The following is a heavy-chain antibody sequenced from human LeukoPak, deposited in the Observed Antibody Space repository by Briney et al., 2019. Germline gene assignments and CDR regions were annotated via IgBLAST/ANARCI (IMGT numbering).Heavy chain of an antibody. CDR2: ISSGTSYI. CDR3: ARAYFSSWYMNWFDP. V-gene: IGHV3-21*04. J-gene: IGHJ5*02. Sequence: GGFLRLSCAASGFTFNTYTMNWVRQAPGKGLEWVSSISSGTSYIYYADSVKGRFTISRDSSKNTLYLQMNSLRAGDAAVYYCARAYFSSWYMNWFDPWGQGTLVTVSS. D-gene: IGHD6-13*01. CDR1: GFTFNTYT.